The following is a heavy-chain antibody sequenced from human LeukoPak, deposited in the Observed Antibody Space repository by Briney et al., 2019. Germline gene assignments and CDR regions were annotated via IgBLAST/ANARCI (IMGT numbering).Heavy chain of an antibody. V-gene: IGHV3-30*02. Sequence: GGSLRLSCSASGFTFSDYAMDWVRQAPGKGLEWVSFIRYDGNNKYYADSVKGRFTISRDNSKNTMDLQMNSLKAEDTAVYYCAKGEVKYCSSTSCYMDLWGQGTLVTVSS. CDR2: IRYDGNNK. J-gene: IGHJ5*02. D-gene: IGHD2-2*02. CDR3: AKGEVKYCSSTSCYMDL. CDR1: GFTFSDYA.